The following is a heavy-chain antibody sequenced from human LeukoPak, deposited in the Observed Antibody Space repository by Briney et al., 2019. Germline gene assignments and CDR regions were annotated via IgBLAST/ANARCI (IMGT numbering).Heavy chain of an antibody. CDR1: GFTFSDYY. V-gene: IGHV3-11*04. CDR3: ARDRFSIAAAGLRVGYYYMDV. J-gene: IGHJ6*03. Sequence: PGGPLRLSCAASGFTFSDYYMSWLRQAPGTRLEWVSYIGRSGSTIYYAECVKGRFTISRDNAKNPLYLQMNSLRAEDTAVYYCARDRFSIAAAGLRVGYYYMDVWVKGTTVTVSS. D-gene: IGHD6-13*01. CDR2: IGRSGSTI.